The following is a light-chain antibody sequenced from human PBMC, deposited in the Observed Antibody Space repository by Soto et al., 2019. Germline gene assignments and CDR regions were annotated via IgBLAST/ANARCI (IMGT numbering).Light chain of an antibody. J-gene: IGKJ3*01. V-gene: IGKV1-9*01. CDR2: AAS. CDR1: QGISSY. CDR3: QQLNSYPHP. Sequence: DIQLTQSPSFLSASVGDRVTITCRASQGISSYLAWYQQKPGKAPKLLIYAASTLQSGVPSRFSGSGSGTEFTLTISSLQPEDFATYYCQQLNSYPHPFGPGTKVDIK.